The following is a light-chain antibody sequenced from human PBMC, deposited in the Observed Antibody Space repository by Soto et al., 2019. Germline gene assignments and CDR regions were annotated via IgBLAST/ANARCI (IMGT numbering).Light chain of an antibody. Sequence: DIQMTQSPSTLSASVGDRVTITCRASQSINNWLAWYHQKPWKAPKLLIYKTSDLESGVPSRFSGSGSGTEFSLTISSLQPDDFATYYCQQYKSFSLTFGGGTKVDIK. CDR3: QQYKSFSLT. V-gene: IGKV1-5*03. CDR2: KTS. J-gene: IGKJ4*01. CDR1: QSINNW.